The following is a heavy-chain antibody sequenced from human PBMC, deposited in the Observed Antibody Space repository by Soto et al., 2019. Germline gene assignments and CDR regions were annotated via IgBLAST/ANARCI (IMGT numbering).Heavy chain of an antibody. J-gene: IGHJ4*01. CDR1: GFTFSDYW. CDR2: IKEDGSVK. D-gene: IGHD2-15*01. CDR3: ATAYCSGGDCGTPTAASDY. Sequence: EVQLVESGGNLVQPGESLRLSCAASGFTFSDYWMSWVRQAPGKGLEWVANIKEDGSVKYYVDTVKGRFTISRDNPKNSLYLQMDSLRADDTAVYYCATAYCSGGDCGTPTAASDYWGQGTQVTVSS. V-gene: IGHV3-7*01.